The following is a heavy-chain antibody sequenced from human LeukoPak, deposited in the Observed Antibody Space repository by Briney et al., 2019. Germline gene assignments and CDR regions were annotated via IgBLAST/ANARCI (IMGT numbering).Heavy chain of an antibody. CDR2: IDSSGGYM. J-gene: IGHJ4*02. V-gene: IGHV3-21*06. CDR1: GLTVNTYS. CDR3: LRGDRRDY. Sequence: GRSLRLSCEASGLTVNTYSMNWARQAPGKGLEWVSSIDSSGGYMFYADSVKGRFIISRDNAKDSLYLQMNSLRVEDTAVYYCLRGDRRDYWGQGTLVTVSS.